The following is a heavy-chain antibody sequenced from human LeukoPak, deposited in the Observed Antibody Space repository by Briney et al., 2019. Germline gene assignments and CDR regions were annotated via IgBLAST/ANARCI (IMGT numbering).Heavy chain of an antibody. CDR2: INPNSGGT. Sequence: ASVKVSCKASGYTFTGYYMHWVRQAPGQGLEWMGWINPNSGGTNYAQKFQGRVTMTRDTSISTAYMELSRLRSDDTAVYYCARAQYDFWSGYYDYGGQGTLVTVSS. CDR1: GYTFTGYY. D-gene: IGHD3-3*01. J-gene: IGHJ4*02. V-gene: IGHV1-2*02. CDR3: ARAQYDFWSGYYDY.